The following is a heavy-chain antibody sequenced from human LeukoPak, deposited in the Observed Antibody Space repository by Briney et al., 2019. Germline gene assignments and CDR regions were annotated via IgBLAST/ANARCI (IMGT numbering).Heavy chain of an antibody. Sequence: SGTLSLTCAVSGGSISSSNWWSWVRQPPGKGLEWIGEIYHSGSTNYNPSLKSRVTISVDTSKNQFSLKLSSVTAADTAVYYCARGLPLRTLWTSYYYYGMDVWGQGTTVTVSS. D-gene: IGHD3/OR15-3a*01. V-gene: IGHV4-4*02. CDR3: ARGLPLRTLWTSYYYYGMDV. J-gene: IGHJ6*02. CDR2: IYHSGST. CDR1: GGSISSSNW.